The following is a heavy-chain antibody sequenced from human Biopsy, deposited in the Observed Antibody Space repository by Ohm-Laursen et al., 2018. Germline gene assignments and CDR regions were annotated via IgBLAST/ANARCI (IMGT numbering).Heavy chain of an antibody. CDR1: GGTFTMFP. Sequence: SSVKVSCTPSGGTFTMFPISWVRQAPGQGLEWMGAILPFYGTTNFAQKFQGRVTLTADGSTSTAYMELSSLRSEDTGVYYCASSDGRSGFDYWGQGTLVTVSS. D-gene: IGHD3-10*01. J-gene: IGHJ4*02. CDR3: ASSDGRSGFDY. CDR2: ILPFYGTT. V-gene: IGHV1-69*01.